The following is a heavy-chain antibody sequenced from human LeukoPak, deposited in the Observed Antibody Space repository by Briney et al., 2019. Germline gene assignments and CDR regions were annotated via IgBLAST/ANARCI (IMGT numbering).Heavy chain of an antibody. J-gene: IGHJ4*02. V-gene: IGHV1-2*02. CDR2: INPNSGGT. Sequence: SVKVSCKASGYTFNGYYMHWMGQHPGHGLDWMQWINPNSGGTNYAQKFQGSVTMPRDTSISTAYMELSRLRSDDTAVYYCARDSPSSTRWHFDYWGQGTLVTVSS. CDR1: GYTFNGYY. D-gene: IGHD2-2*01. CDR3: ARDSPSSTRWHFDY.